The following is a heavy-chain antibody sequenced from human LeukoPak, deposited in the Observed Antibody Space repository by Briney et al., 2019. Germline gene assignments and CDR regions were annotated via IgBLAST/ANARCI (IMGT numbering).Heavy chain of an antibody. CDR1: GFTFSSYA. CDR3: ARGGRGSAAVVAPRSFDI. J-gene: IGHJ3*02. Sequence: GGSLRLSCAASGFTFSSYAMSWVRQAPGKGLEWVSAICGSGGSTYYADSVKGRFIISRDISKNTLYLQMNSLRAEDSALYYCARGGRGSAAVVAPRSFDIWGQGTMVTVSS. D-gene: IGHD3-22*01. V-gene: IGHV3-23*01. CDR2: ICGSGGST.